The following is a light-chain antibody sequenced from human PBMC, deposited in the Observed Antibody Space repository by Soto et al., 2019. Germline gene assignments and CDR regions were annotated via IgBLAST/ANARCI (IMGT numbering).Light chain of an antibody. Sequence: DIQMTQSPSSLSASVGDRVTITCRASQGIRSYLAWFQQKPGKAPKSLIYAASNLQSGVPSKFSGSGSGTDFTLTISSLQPEDFATYYCQQYNSYPWTFGQGTKVEIK. J-gene: IGKJ1*01. CDR1: QGIRSY. CDR2: AAS. CDR3: QQYNSYPWT. V-gene: IGKV1-16*02.